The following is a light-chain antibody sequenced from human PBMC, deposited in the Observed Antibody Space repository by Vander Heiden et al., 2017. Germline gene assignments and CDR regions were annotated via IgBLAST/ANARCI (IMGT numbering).Light chain of an antibody. Sequence: SVSVSPGQTASITCSGDKLGDKYACWYQQKPGQSPVLVIYQDSKRPSGIPGRFSGSNSGKTATLTISGTQAMDEADYYCQAWDSSTALVFGGGTKLTVL. J-gene: IGLJ2*01. V-gene: IGLV3-1*01. CDR1: KLGDKY. CDR2: QDS. CDR3: QAWDSSTALV.